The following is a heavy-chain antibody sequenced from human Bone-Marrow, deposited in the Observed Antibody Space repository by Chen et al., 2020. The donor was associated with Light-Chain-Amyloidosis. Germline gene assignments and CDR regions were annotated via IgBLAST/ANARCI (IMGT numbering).Heavy chain of an antibody. CDR1: GFDFDDYA. J-gene: IGHJ6*02. CDR3: AKDKGGSMGFGMDV. Sequence: EEHVVESGGGLVQPGRSLRLSCEASGFDFDDYAMHWVRQGPGKGLEWVSGISWNSGGKGDVDSVRGRFTIARDGVKNSLYLQMNSLRPEDTALYYCAKDKGGSMGFGMDVWGQGTTVIVSS. CDR2: ISWNSGGK. D-gene: IGHD3-10*01. V-gene: IGHV3-9*01.